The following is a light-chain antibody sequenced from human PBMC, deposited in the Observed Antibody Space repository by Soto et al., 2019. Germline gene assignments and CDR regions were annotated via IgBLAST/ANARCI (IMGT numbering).Light chain of an antibody. V-gene: IGLV2-14*01. Sequence: QSALTQPASVSGSPGQSITISCTGTSSDVGGYNYVSWYQQHPGKAPKLMIYEVSNRPSGVSNRFSGSKSGNTASLTISGLQVEDEADYYCSSYTRSSTPYVFGTGTKLTVL. CDR1: SSDVGGYNY. CDR2: EVS. CDR3: SSYTRSSTPYV. J-gene: IGLJ1*01.